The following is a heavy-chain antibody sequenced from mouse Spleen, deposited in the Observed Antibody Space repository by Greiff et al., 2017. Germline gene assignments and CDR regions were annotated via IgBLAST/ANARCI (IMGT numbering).Heavy chain of an antibody. V-gene: IGHV1-5*01. CDR1: GYTFTSYW. Sequence: VQLQQSGTVLARPGASVKMSCKTSGYTFTSYWMHWVKQRPGQGLEWIGAIYPGNSDTSYNQKFKGKAKLTAVTSASTAYMELSSLTNEDSAVYYCTENYYGSSPFGYFDVWGTGTTVTVSS. CDR2: IYPGNSDT. J-gene: IGHJ1*03. D-gene: IGHD1-1*01. CDR3: TENYYGSSPFGYFDV.